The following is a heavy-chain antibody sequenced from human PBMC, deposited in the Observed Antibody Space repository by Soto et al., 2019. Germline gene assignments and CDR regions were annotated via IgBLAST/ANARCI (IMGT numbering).Heavy chain of an antibody. CDR1: GFTVSSNY. Sequence: GGSLRLSCAASGFTVSSNYMSWVRQAPGKGLEWASVIYSGGSTYYADSVKGRFTISRHNSKNTMYLQMNSLRAEDTAVYYCASGAYSPSSSWYYFDYWGQGTLVTVSS. CDR3: ASGAYSPSSSWYYFDY. V-gene: IGHV3-66*01. D-gene: IGHD6-13*01. CDR2: IYSGGST. J-gene: IGHJ4*02.